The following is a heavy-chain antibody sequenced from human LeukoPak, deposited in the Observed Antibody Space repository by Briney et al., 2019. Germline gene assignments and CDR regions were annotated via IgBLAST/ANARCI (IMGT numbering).Heavy chain of an antibody. D-gene: IGHD6-13*01. CDR2: MNPNRGST. J-gene: IGHJ3*02. Sequence: ASVKVSCKASGYTFSSSDINWVRQAAGQGLEWMGWMNPNRGSTGYAQKFQGRVTMTRDTSINTAYMELSSLRVEDTAVYYCARVKRGQAAADDPFDIWGQGTMVSVSS. CDR3: ARVKRGQAAADDPFDI. V-gene: IGHV1-8*02. CDR1: GYTFSSSD.